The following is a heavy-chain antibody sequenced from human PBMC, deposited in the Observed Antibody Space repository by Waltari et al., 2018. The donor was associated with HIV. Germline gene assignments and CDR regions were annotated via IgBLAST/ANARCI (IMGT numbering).Heavy chain of an antibody. D-gene: IGHD1-26*01. J-gene: IGHJ4*02. Sequence: QVQLQESGPGLVKPSETLSLTCAVSGYSISSGYYWGWIRQPPGKGLEWIGSIYHSGSTYYNPSLKSRVTISVDTSKNQFSLKLSSVTAADTAVYYCARRRGELLPVIDYWGQGTLVTVSS. CDR1: GYSISSGYY. CDR2: IYHSGST. V-gene: IGHV4-38-2*01. CDR3: ARRRGELLPVIDY.